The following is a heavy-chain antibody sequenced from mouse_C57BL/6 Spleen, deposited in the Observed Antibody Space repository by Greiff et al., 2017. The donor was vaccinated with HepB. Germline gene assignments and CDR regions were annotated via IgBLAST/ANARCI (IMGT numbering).Heavy chain of an antibody. V-gene: IGHV3-1*01. CDR1: GYSITSGYD. D-gene: IGHD2-4*01. CDR2: ISYSGST. Sequence: VQLKESGPGMVKPSQSLSLTCTVTGYSITSGYDWHWIRPFPGNKLEWMGYISYSGSTNYNPSLKSRISITHDTSKNHFFLKLNSVTTEDTATYYCARGDYDYGFDYWGQGTTLTVSS. CDR3: ARGDYDYGFDY. J-gene: IGHJ2*01.